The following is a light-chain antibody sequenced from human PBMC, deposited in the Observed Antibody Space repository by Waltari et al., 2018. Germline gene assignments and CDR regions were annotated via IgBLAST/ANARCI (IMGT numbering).Light chain of an antibody. CDR3: RQSYSIPCA. J-gene: IGKJ2*01. CDR1: QSISTY. CDR2: AAS. V-gene: IGKV1-39*01. Sequence: DIQMTQSPSSLSASVGDSVTITCRASQSISTYLNWYQVKPGKAPKLLISAASTLQGGVPSRFSGSGAGADFTLTISNLQPDDYATYYCRQSYSIPCAFGQGTKLEIK.